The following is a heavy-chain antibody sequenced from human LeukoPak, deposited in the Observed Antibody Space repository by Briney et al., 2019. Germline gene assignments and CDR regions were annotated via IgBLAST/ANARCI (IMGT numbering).Heavy chain of an antibody. CDR3: AKRGDFWSGYYPVDYYGMDV. J-gene: IGHJ6*02. CDR2: ISGSGGST. Sequence: GGSLRLSCAASGFTFSSYAMSWVRQAPGKGLEWVSAISGSGGSTYYADSVKGRFTISRDNSKNTLYLQMNSLRAEDTAVYYCAKRGDFWSGYYPVDYYGMDVWGQGTTVTVSS. CDR1: GFTFSSYA. V-gene: IGHV3-23*01. D-gene: IGHD3-3*01.